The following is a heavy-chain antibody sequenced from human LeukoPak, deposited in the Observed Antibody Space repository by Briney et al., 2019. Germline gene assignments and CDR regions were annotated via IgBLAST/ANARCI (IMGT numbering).Heavy chain of an antibody. J-gene: IGHJ3*02. CDR2: IRYDGSNK. CDR1: GFTFSTFG. Sequence: GGSLRLSCAASGFAASGFTFSTFGMHWVRQAPGKGLEWVAFIRYDGSNKYYADSVKGRFTISRDNSKNTLYLQMNSLRADDTAVYYCARARAPVTRISSFDIWGQGTMVTVSS. CDR3: ARARAPVTRISSFDI. D-gene: IGHD4-17*01. V-gene: IGHV3-30*02.